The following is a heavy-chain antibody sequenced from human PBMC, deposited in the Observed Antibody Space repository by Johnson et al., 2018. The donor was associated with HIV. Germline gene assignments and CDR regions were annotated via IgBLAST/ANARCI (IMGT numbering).Heavy chain of an antibody. V-gene: IGHV3-23*04. J-gene: IGHJ3*02. CDR2: ISGSGGST. Sequence: VQLVESGGGLVQPGGSLRLSCAASGFTFSSYAMSWVRQAPGKGLEWVSAISGSGGSTYYADSVKGRFTISSDNSKNTLYLQMNSRRAEDTAVYYCARDQGNYYDSSGKPKRAFDIWGQGTMVTVSS. D-gene: IGHD3-22*01. CDR1: GFTFSSYA. CDR3: ARDQGNYYDSSGKPKRAFDI.